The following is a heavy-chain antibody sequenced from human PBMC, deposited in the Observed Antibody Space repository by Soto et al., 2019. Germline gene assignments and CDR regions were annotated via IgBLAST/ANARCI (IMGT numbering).Heavy chain of an antibody. V-gene: IGHV5-51*01. CDR3: ERGGVSTRTFDY. Sequence: GESLKISCKGSGYNFAGYWIAWVRQMPGKGLELMGIIYPSDSDTRYRPSFQGQVTISADKSISSAYLQWSSLRASDTAMYYCERGGVSTRTFDYWGQGTPVTVSS. CDR2: IYPSDSDT. D-gene: IGHD1-1*01. CDR1: GYNFAGYW. J-gene: IGHJ4*02.